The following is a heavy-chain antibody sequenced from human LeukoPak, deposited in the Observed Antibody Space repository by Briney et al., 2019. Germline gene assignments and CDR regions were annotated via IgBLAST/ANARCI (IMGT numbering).Heavy chain of an antibody. CDR3: VRETPTPGMDY. Sequence: GASVKVSCKASGYPFSAHFLNWVRQAPGQGLEWMGNIDTTTGNPRYAQDFTGRFVFSLDTSVSTAYLQITSLKADDTAAYYCVRETPTPGMDYWGQGTQVTVSS. V-gene: IGHV7-4-1*02. CDR1: GYPFSAHF. CDR2: IDTTTGNP. D-gene: IGHD3-10*01. J-gene: IGHJ4*02.